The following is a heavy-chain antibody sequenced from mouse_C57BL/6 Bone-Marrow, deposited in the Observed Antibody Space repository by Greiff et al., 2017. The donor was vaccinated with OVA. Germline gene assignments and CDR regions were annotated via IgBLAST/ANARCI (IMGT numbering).Heavy chain of an antibody. CDR1: GFNIKDDY. CDR2: IDPENGDT. Sequence: EVQLQQSGAELVRPGASVKLSCTASGFNIKDDYMHWVKQRPEQGLEWIGWIDPENGDTEYASKFQGKATITADTSSNTAYLQLRSLTSEDSAAYYCTLTWAGAWFAYWGTGAMVTVSA. D-gene: IGHD4-1*01. J-gene: IGHJ3*01. V-gene: IGHV14-4*01. CDR3: TLTWAGAWFAY.